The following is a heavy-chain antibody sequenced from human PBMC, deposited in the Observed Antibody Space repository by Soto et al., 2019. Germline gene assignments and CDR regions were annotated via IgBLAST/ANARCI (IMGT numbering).Heavy chain of an antibody. V-gene: IGHV4-34*01. Sequence: QVQLQQWGAGLLKPSETLSLTCAVYGGSFSGYYWSWIRQPPGKGLEWIGEINHSGSTNYNPSLKSRVTISVDTSKNQSSLKLSSVSAADTAVYYCATGRGVRGVIITTYYYYGLDVWGQGTTVTVSS. J-gene: IGHJ6*02. D-gene: IGHD3-10*01. CDR3: ATGRGVRGVIITTYYYYGLDV. CDR2: INHSGST. CDR1: GGSFSGYY.